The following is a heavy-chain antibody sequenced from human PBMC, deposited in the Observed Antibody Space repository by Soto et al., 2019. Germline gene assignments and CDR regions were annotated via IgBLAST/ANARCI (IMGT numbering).Heavy chain of an antibody. V-gene: IGHV1-18*04. CDR2: ISAYNGAT. CDR1: CYTFTRHG. J-gene: IGHJ4*02. Sequence: QVQLMQSGGAVKNPGAAGKVSCKTTCYTFTRHGVSGVRWAAGRGREWLGGISAYNGATKFAQNVQGRVSMTTDTTTATGYMELRRLRSDDTAVYFCARSHWQPDYLEGFDFWGQGTLVPVSS. D-gene: IGHD1-1*01. CDR3: ARSHWQPDYLEGFDF.